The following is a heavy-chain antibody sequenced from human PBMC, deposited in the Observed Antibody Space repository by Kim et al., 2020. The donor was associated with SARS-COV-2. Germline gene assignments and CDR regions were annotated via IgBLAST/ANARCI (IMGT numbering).Heavy chain of an antibody. D-gene: IGHD2-2*01. CDR1: GGSFSGYY. Sequence: SETLSLTCAVYGGSFSGYYWSWIRQPPGKGLEWIGEINHSGSTNYNPSLKSRVTISVDTSKNQFSLKLSSVTAADTAVYYCARGRGYCSSTSCYPYYYYMDVWGKGTTVTVSS. V-gene: IGHV4-34*01. CDR3: ARGRGYCSSTSCYPYYYYMDV. J-gene: IGHJ6*03. CDR2: INHSGST.